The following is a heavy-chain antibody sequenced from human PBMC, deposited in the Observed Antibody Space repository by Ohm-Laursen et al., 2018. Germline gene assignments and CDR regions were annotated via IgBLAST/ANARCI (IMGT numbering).Heavy chain of an antibody. CDR3: AKGDYDFWSGWFPYGMDV. V-gene: IGHV3-23*01. D-gene: IGHD3-3*01. CDR1: GFTFSDHY. J-gene: IGHJ6*02. CDR2: ISGSGGST. Sequence: SLRLSCAASGFTFSDHYMDWVRQAPGKGLEWVSAISGSGGSTYYADSVKGRFTISRDNSKNTLYLQMNSLRAEDTAVYYCAKGDYDFWSGWFPYGMDVWGQGTTVTVSS.